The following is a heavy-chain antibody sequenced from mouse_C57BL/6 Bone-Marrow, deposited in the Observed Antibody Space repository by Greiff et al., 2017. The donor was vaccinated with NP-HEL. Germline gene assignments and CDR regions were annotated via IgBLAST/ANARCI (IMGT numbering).Heavy chain of an antibody. V-gene: IGHV1-82*01. CDR2: ISPGDGDT. Sequence: QVQLKESGPELVKPGASVKISCKASGYAFSSSWMNWVKQRPGKGLEWIGRISPGDGDTNYNGKFKGKATLTADKSSSTAYMQLSSLTSEDSAVYFCARGDYDVAYWGQGTLVTVSA. CDR3: ARGDYDVAY. CDR1: GYAFSSSW. D-gene: IGHD2-4*01. J-gene: IGHJ3*01.